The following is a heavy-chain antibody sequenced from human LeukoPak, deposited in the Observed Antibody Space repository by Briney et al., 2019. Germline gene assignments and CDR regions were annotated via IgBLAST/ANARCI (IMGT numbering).Heavy chain of an antibody. V-gene: IGHV3-23*01. CDR2: ISETGDVT. D-gene: IGHD6-6*01. CDR1: GGSFSDYY. Sequence: ETLSLTCAVYGGSFSDYYWSWFRQCPGKGLEWVSVISETGDVTHYADSMKGRFTISRDNIKNTLNLQMNSLRAEDTAIYYCARDSSHYLGSSDYWGQGTLVTVSS. CDR3: ARDSSHYLGSSDY. J-gene: IGHJ4*02.